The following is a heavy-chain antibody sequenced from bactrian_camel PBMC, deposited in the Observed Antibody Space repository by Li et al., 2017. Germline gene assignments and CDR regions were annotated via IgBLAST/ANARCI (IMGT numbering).Heavy chain of an antibody. CDR3: AARHPVCDTWYPLRGRSYNY. V-gene: IGHV3S40*01. D-gene: IGHD2*01. Sequence: VQLVESGGGSVQVGGSLRLSCAASGYTDRPNCVGWFRQAPGKEREGVAAIYGGGTSTYYADSVKGRFTISRDNAQNTVYLQMNTLKPEDTAMYYCAARHPVCDTWYPLRGRSYNYWGQGTQVTVSS. CDR1: GYTDRPNC. J-gene: IGHJ4*01. CDR2: IYGGGTST.